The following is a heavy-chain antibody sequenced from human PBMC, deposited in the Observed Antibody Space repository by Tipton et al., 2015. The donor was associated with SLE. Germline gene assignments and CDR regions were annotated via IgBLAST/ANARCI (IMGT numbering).Heavy chain of an antibody. V-gene: IGHV4-4*08. Sequence: TLSLTCTVSGGSISNYYWSWIRQTPGKGLEWIGYVYTSGSTIYNPSLKSRVTISVDTSKNQVSLKLNSVTAADTAVYYCARSHDSGKTFDYWGQGTLVTVSS. CDR3: ARSHDSGKTFDY. CDR1: GGSISNYY. CDR2: VYTSGST. J-gene: IGHJ4*02. D-gene: IGHD3-10*01.